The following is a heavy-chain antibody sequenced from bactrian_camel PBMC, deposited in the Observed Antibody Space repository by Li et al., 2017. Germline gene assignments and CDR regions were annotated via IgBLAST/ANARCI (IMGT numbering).Heavy chain of an antibody. D-gene: IGHD1*01. Sequence: HVQLVESGGGLVVPGGSLRLSCQHTGPDKCIGWFRQRPGKEREGVAIISRSGTSTDYTDSAKGRFTISRDHAKSTVYLQMSSLKPEDTAEYTCAADRLGYGASLCYPTAWFNFRGQGTQVTVS. CDR2: ISRSGTST. V-gene: IGHV3S60*01. CDR1: TGPDKC. J-gene: IGHJ4*01.